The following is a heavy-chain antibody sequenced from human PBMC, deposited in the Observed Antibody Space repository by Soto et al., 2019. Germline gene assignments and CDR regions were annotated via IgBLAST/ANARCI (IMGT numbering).Heavy chain of an antibody. V-gene: IGHV1-24*01. CDR1: GYTLTELS. CDR2: FDLEDGET. J-gene: IGHJ6*02. Sequence: QVQLVQSGAEVKKPGASVKVSCKVSGYTLTELSMHWVRQAPGKGLEWMGGFDLEDGETIYAQKFQGRVTMTEETSTDTAYMELSSLRSEDTAVYDCATVGEVACPYYYYGMDVWGQGTTVTVSS. D-gene: IGHD5-12*01. CDR3: ATVGEVACPYYYYGMDV.